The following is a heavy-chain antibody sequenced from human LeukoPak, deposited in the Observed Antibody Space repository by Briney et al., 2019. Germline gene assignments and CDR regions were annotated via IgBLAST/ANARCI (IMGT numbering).Heavy chain of an antibody. J-gene: IGHJ4*02. V-gene: IGHV4-59*01. CDR1: GGSISSYY. CDR2: IYYSGST. Sequence: SETLSLTCTVSGGSISSYYWSWIRQPPGKGLEWIGYIYYSGSTNYNPSLKSRVTISVDMSKNQFSLKLSSVTAADTAVYYCARFHGGKVDYWGQGTLVTVSS. CDR3: ARFHGGKVDY. D-gene: IGHD4-23*01.